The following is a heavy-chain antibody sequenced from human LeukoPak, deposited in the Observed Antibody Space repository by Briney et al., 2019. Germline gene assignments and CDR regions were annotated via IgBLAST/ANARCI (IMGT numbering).Heavy chain of an antibody. CDR2: ISPYNDNT. J-gene: IGHJ4*02. CDR1: GYTFTNYD. Sequence: RRASVKVSCKASGYTFTNYDISWVRQAPGQGLEWMGWISPYNDNTDYAQKVQGRVTMTTDTSTNTAYMELRSLRSDDTAVYYCARGEDGSGTIDYWGQGTLVTVSS. CDR3: ARGEDGSGTIDY. V-gene: IGHV1-18*01. D-gene: IGHD3-10*01.